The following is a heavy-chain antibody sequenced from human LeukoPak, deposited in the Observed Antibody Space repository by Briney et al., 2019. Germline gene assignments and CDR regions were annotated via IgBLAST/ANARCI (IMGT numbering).Heavy chain of an antibody. J-gene: IGHJ6*03. V-gene: IGHV1-2*02. CDR1: GYTFTGYY. Sequence: ASVKVSCKASGYTFTGYYMHWVRQAPGQGLEWMGWINPNSGGTNYAQKFQGRVTMTRDTSISTAYMELSRLRSDDTAVYYCARGAVGAAYYYYYMDVWGKGTTVTISS. D-gene: IGHD1-26*01. CDR3: ARGAVGAAYYYYYMDV. CDR2: INPNSGGT.